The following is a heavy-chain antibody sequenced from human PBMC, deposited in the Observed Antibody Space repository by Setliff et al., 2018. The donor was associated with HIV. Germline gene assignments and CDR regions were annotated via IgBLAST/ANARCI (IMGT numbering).Heavy chain of an antibody. CDR1: GHTFSNYG. CDR2: IIPVIDTP. J-gene: IGHJ4*02. CDR3: ARDNLGASGTYYPYSFDS. Sequence: ASVKVSCKASGHTFSNYGISWVRQAPGQGLEWMGGIIPVIDTPTYAPRFQDRVAITADESTSTVYMELSSLRFEDTAVYYCARDNLGASGTYYPYSFDSWGQGTLVTVSS. D-gene: IGHD3-10*01. V-gene: IGHV1-69*13.